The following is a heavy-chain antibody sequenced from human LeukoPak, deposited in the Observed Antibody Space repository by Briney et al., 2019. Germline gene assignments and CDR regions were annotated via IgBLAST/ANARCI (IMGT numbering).Heavy chain of an antibody. V-gene: IGHV1-69*13. J-gene: IGHJ4*02. Sequence: ASVKVSCKASGGTFSSYAISWVRQAPGQGLEWMGGIIPIFGTANYAQKFQGRVTITADESTSTAYMELRSLRSDDTAVYYCARVSTYYYDXSGYSMGYWGQGTLVTVSS. CDR1: GGTFSSYA. D-gene: IGHD3-22*01. CDR3: ARVSTYYYDXSGYSMGY. CDR2: IIPIFGTA.